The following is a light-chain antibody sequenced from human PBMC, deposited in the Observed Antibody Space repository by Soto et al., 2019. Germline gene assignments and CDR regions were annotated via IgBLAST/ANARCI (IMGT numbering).Light chain of an antibody. J-gene: IGKJ1*01. CDR2: AAS. CDR3: QQSYSTPPRT. V-gene: IGKV1-39*01. CDR1: QSISSY. Sequence: DIQMTQSPSSLSASVGDRVTITCRASQSISSYLNWYQQKPGKAPELLISAASSLQSGVPSRFSGSGSGTDFTLTISSLQPEDFATYYCQQSYSTPPRTFGQGTKVEIK.